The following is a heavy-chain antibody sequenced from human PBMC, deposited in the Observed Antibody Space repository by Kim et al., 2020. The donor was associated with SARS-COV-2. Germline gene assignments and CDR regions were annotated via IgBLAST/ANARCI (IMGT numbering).Heavy chain of an antibody. CDR3: ARHSTDYYTFDY. D-gene: IGHD3-22*01. CDR2: ISYSGST. Sequence: SETLSLTCTVSGGSISYYYWSWIRQPPGKGLECIGYISYSGSTNYNPSLKSRVTISVDTSKNQFSLKLSSVTAADTAMYYCARHSTDYYTFDYWGQGTLV. CDR1: GGSISYYY. J-gene: IGHJ4*02. V-gene: IGHV4-59*01.